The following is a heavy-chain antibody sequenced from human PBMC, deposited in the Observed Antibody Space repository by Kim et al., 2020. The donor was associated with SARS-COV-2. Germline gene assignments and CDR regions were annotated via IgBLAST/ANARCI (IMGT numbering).Heavy chain of an antibody. J-gene: IGHJ6*03. CDR3: ARVRVWVHYYYYMDV. CDR2: ISSSSSYI. D-gene: IGHD3-16*01. V-gene: IGHV3-21*01. CDR1: GFTFSSYS. Sequence: GGSLRLSCAASGFTFSSYSMNWVRQAPGKGLEWVSSISSSSSYIYYADSVKGRFTISRDNAKNSLYLQMNSLRAEDTAVYYCARVRVWVHYYYYMDVWGKGTTVTVSS.